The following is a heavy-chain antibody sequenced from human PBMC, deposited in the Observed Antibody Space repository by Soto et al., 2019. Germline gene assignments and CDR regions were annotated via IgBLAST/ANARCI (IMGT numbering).Heavy chain of an antibody. CDR3: IHSHDFNSSLNV. D-gene: IGHD2-21*02. CDR1: GFTFKDAW. J-gene: IGHJ6*01. CDR2: MKSEGSGGTI. V-gene: IGHV3-15*07. Sequence: EQLVESGGGLVEPGGSLTLSCATSGFTFKDAWMIWLRQAPGKGLERVVRMKSEGSGGTIDYAASVRVRLTISREDSLNTFQLQIISMQTADTSLDSCIHSHDFNSSLNVWGQGTTVTFSS.